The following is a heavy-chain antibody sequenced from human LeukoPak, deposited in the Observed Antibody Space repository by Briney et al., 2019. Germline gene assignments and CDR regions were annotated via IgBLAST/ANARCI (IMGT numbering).Heavy chain of an antibody. CDR1: GFTFSSYS. Sequence: GGSLRLSCAVSGFTFSSYSMNWVRQAPGEGLEWVSSISSSSSYIYYADSVKGRFTISRDNTKNSLYLQINSLRAEDTAVYYCARDIGYDLDYWGQGTLVTVSS. V-gene: IGHV3-21*01. CDR2: ISSSSSYI. J-gene: IGHJ4*02. CDR3: ARDIGYDLDY. D-gene: IGHD5-12*01.